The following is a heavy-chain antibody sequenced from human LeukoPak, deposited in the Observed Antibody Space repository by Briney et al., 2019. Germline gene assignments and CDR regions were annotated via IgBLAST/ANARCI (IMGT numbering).Heavy chain of an antibody. CDR1: GYTFTTYG. D-gene: IGHD3-22*01. CDR2: ISAYNGDT. J-gene: IGHJ4*02. Sequence: ASVKVSCKASGYTFTTYGISWVRQAPGQGLEWMGWISAYNGDTKYAQKFQGRVTMTTDTSTSTAYMDLRSLRSDDTAVYYCARDSHSVYYYDSSGYQPLYWEDWGQGTLVTVS. CDR3: ARDSHSVYYYDSSGYQPLYWED. V-gene: IGHV1-18*01.